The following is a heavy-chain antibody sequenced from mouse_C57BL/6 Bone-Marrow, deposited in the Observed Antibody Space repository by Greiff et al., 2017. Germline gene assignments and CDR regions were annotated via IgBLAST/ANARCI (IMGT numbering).Heavy chain of an antibody. V-gene: IGHV1-61*01. J-gene: IGHJ4*01. Sequence: QVQLQQPGAELVRPGSSVKLSCKASGYTFTSYWMAWVKQRPGQGLEWIGNIYPSDSETPYNQKFKDKATLTVDKSSSTAYMQLSSLTSEDSAVYYCARFYDYDGGYAMDYWGQGTSVTVSS. CDR3: ARFYDYDGGYAMDY. CDR1: GYTFTSYW. CDR2: IYPSDSET. D-gene: IGHD2-4*01.